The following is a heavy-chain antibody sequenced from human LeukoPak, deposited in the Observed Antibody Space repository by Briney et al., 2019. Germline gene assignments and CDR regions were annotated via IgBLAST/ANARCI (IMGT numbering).Heavy chain of an antibody. CDR2: INHSGST. CDR3: AGNLWFGGAFDI. Sequence: SETLSLTCAVYGGSFSGYYWSWIRQPPGKGLEWIGEINHSGSTNYNPSLKSRVTISVDTSKNQFSLKLSSVTAADTAVYYCAGNLWFGGAFDIWGRGTMVTVSS. J-gene: IGHJ3*02. D-gene: IGHD3-10*01. CDR1: GGSFSGYY. V-gene: IGHV4-34*01.